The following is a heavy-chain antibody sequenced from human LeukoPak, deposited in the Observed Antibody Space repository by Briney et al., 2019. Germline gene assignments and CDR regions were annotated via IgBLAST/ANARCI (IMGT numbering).Heavy chain of an antibody. Sequence: SETLSLACTVSGGSINSRNNYWGWIRQPPGKGLEWIAIISDTGTTYYSPSLKSRLTISVDTSKNQFSLTLSSVTAADTAVYYCARRNYPYYFDYWGQGTLVTVSS. CDR2: ISDTGTT. CDR1: GGSINSRNNY. CDR3: ARRNYPYYFDY. D-gene: IGHD1-7*01. V-gene: IGHV4-39*01. J-gene: IGHJ4*02.